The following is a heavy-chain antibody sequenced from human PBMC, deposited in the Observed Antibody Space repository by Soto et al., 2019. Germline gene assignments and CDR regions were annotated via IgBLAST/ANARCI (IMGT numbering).Heavy chain of an antibody. D-gene: IGHD6-19*01. CDR2: ISAYNGNT. CDR1: GYTFTSYG. Sequence: QVQLVQSGAEVKKPGASVKVSCKASGYTFTSYGISWVRQAPGQGLEWMGWISAYNGNTNYAQKLQGRVTMTTDTPTSTPTMELRSLRSDDTAVYYCASVKASRWLHGLDPWGQGTLVTVSS. CDR3: ASVKASRWLHGLDP. V-gene: IGHV1-18*01. J-gene: IGHJ5*02.